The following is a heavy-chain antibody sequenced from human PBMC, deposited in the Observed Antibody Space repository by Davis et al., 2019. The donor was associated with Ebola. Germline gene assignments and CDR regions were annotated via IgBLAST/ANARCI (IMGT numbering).Heavy chain of an antibody. J-gene: IGHJ6*02. CDR1: GYSFTSYW. CDR2: INPNSGGT. D-gene: IGHD3-10*01. Sequence: ASVKVSCKGSGYSFTSYWIGWVRQAPGQGLEWMGWINPNSGGTNYAQKFQGWVTMTRDTSISTAYMELSRLRSDDTAVYYCARDFGTMVRGRYGMDVWGQGTTVTVSS. CDR3: ARDFGTMVRGRYGMDV. V-gene: IGHV1-2*04.